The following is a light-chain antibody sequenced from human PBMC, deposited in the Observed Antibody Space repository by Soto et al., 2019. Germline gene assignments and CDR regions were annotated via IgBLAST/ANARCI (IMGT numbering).Light chain of an antibody. CDR3: QQHISWPLT. J-gene: IGKJ4*01. CDR2: DAS. CDR1: QSVTNC. Sequence: EIVLTQSPATLSLSPGERATLSCRASQSVTNCLSWYQQKPCQARRLRVCDASNRATGIPTRFSGSGSGTDFTLTISNLEPEDFAVYYCQQHISWPLTFGGGTKVDIK. V-gene: IGKV3-11*01.